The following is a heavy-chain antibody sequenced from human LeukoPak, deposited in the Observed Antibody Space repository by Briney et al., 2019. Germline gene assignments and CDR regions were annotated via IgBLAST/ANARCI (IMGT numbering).Heavy chain of an antibody. Sequence: ASMKVSCKASGYIFTDYYMYWVRQAPGQGPEWMGWINPNSGGTNYAQKFQGRVTMTRNTSISTAYMELSSLRSEDTAVYYCARGRSMPNAFDIWGQGTMVTVSS. J-gene: IGHJ3*02. CDR1: GYIFTDYY. CDR2: INPNSGGT. V-gene: IGHV1-2*02. CDR3: ARGRSMPNAFDI. D-gene: IGHD2-2*01.